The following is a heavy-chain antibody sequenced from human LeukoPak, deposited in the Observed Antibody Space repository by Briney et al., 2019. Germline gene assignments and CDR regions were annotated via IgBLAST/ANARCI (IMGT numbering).Heavy chain of an antibody. V-gene: IGHV3-23*01. CDR1: GFTFSSDA. Sequence: GGSLRLSCAASGFTFSSDAMSWVRQAPGKGLEWVSAISGSGGSTYYADSVKGRFTISRDNSKNTLYLQMNSLRAEDTAVFYCAKGPRGSYRYRGLDYWGQGTLVTVSS. CDR2: ISGSGGST. D-gene: IGHD3-16*02. CDR3: AKGPRGSYRYRGLDY. J-gene: IGHJ4*02.